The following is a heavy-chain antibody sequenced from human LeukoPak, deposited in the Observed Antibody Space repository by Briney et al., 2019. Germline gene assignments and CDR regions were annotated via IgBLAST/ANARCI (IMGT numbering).Heavy chain of an antibody. J-gene: IGHJ4*02. V-gene: IGHV1-24*01. CDR3: ATNPRVGGGGWCENGFVY. Sequence: ASVKVSCKVSGYTLTELSMHWVRQAPGKGLEWMGGFAPEVGETIYAQKFQGRVTITADTSTDTAYMELSSLRSEDTAVYYCATNPRVGGGGWCENGFVYWGQGTLVTVSS. CDR1: GYTLTELS. D-gene: IGHD6-19*01. CDR2: FAPEVGET.